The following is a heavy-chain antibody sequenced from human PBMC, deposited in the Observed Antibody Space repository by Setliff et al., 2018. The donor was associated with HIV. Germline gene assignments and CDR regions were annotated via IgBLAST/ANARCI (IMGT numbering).Heavy chain of an antibody. D-gene: IGHD1-1*01. CDR3: ARGPQLQRRVNDTFDV. V-gene: IGHV4-61*09. J-gene: IGHJ3*01. CDR1: GPPIGIGSYY. Sequence: TLSLTCTVSGPPIGIGSYYWTWIRQPAGRGLEWIGHISASGSSKFNPTLQSRVTLSVDPSNNQFSLNLNSVTPADTDVYYCARGPQLQRRVNDTFDVWGQGTMVTVSS. CDR2: ISASGSS.